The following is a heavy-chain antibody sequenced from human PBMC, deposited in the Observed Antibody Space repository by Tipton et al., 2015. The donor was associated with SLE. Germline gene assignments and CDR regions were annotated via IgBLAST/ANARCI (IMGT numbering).Heavy chain of an antibody. CDR3: AALGAFDV. CDR2: ISDDGSNK. V-gene: IGHV3-30-3*01. CDR1: GFTFSSYA. J-gene: IGHJ3*01. Sequence: SLRLSCAASGFTFSSYAMYWVRQAPGKGLEWVAVISDDGSNKYYADSVKGRFTISRDNSKNTLYLQMNSLRAEDTAVYYCAALGAFDVWGQGTMVTVSS.